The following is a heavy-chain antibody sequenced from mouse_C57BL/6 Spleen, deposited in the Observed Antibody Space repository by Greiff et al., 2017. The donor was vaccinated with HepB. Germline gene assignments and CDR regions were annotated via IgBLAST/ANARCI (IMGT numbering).Heavy chain of an antibody. Sequence: EVQLVESEGGLVQPGSSMKLSCTASGFTFSDYYMAWVRQVPEKGLEWVANINYDGSSTYYLDSLKSRFIISRYNAKNILYLQMSSLKSEDTATYYCASYSNYFDYWGQGTTLTVSS. D-gene: IGHD2-5*01. J-gene: IGHJ2*01. CDR1: GFTFSDYY. CDR3: ASYSNYFDY. V-gene: IGHV5-16*01. CDR2: INYDGSST.